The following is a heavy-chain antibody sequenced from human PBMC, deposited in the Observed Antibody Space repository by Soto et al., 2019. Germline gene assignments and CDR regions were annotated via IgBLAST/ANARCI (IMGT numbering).Heavy chain of an antibody. V-gene: IGHV4-30-2*01. CDR2: IYHSGST. J-gene: IGHJ4*02. CDR1: GGSISSGGYS. Sequence: SETLSLTCAVSGGSISSGGYSWSWIRQPPGKGLEWIGYIYHSGSTYYNPSLKSRVTISVDRSKNQFSLKLSSVTAADTAVYYCARQDYYDSSGYRDWGQGTLVTVSS. CDR3: ARQDYYDSSGYRD. D-gene: IGHD3-22*01.